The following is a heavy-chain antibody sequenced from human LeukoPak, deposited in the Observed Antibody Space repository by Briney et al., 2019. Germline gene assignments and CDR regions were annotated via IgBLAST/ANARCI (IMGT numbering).Heavy chain of an antibody. CDR3: AKDVVYASGWSDY. J-gene: IGHJ4*02. V-gene: IGHV3-23*01. D-gene: IGHD2-8*02. CDR2: ISNDGDRT. Sequence: AGGSLRLSCAPSGFTSRSFAMSWVRAGPGGGREWVSSISNDGDRTYSADSVKGRFAISRDNSTNTLSLQSSNLRGQGTAVFYFAKDVVYASGWSDYWGQGTLVTASS. CDR1: GFTSRSFA.